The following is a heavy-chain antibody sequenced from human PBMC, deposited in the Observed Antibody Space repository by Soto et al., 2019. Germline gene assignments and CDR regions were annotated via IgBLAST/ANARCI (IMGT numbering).Heavy chain of an antibody. CDR1: GGSFSGYY. CDR3: ARGYTTVTGPYHDY. V-gene: IGHV4-34*01. D-gene: IGHD4-17*01. Sequence: SETLSLTCAVYGGSFSGYYWSWIRQPPGKGLEWIGEINHSGSTNYNPSLKSRVTISVDTSKNQFSLKLSSVTAADTAVYYCARGYTTVTGPYHDYWGQGTLVTVSS. CDR2: INHSGST. J-gene: IGHJ4*02.